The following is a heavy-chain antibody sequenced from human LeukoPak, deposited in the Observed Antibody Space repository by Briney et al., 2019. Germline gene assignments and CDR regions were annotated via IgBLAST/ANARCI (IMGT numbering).Heavy chain of an antibody. J-gene: IGHJ4*02. CDR1: GFTFSSYA. D-gene: IGHD1-14*01. CDR2: ISGSGGST. V-gene: IGHV3-23*01. Sequence: GGSLRLSCAASGFTFSSYAMSWVRQAPGKGLEWVSAISGSGGSTAYADSVKGRFTISRDNAENTLYLQMDSLSAEDTAVYYCARSNQADDYWGQGTLVTVSS. CDR3: ARSNQADDY.